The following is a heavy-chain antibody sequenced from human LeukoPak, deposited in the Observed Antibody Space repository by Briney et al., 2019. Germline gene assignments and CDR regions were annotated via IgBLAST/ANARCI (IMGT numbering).Heavy chain of an antibody. J-gene: IGHJ4*02. CDR1: GFTFYDYG. D-gene: IGHD3-16*02. Sequence: GGSLRLSCEASGFTFYDYGMTWVRQVPGKGREGISRINWNGGTTSYADSVKGRFTISRDNDKNSLYLQMNSLRAEDTALYYCARGGYRQLAYFDYWGQGALVTVSS. V-gene: IGHV3-20*04. CDR2: INWNGGTT. CDR3: ARGGYRQLAYFDY.